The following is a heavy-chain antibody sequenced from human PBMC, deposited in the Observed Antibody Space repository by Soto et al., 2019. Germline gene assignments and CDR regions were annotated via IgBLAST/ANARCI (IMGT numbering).Heavy chain of an antibody. J-gene: IGHJ6*02. CDR2: ISAYNGNT. D-gene: IGHD6-19*01. CDR3: AREEDSSGWYRLPSMDV. Sequence: ASVKVSCKASGYTFTSYGISWVRQAPGQGLEWMGWISAYNGNTNYAQKLQGRVTMTTDTSTSTAYMELRSLRSDDTAVYYCAREEDSSGWYRLPSMDVWGQGTTVTVSS. V-gene: IGHV1-18*01. CDR1: GYTFTSYG.